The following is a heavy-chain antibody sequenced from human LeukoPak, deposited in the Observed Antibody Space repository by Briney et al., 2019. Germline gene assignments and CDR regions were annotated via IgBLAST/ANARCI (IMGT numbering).Heavy chain of an antibody. CDR3: ARDLGGMIVSGYFDY. D-gene: IGHD3-22*01. CDR2: IRYDGSDK. J-gene: IGHJ4*02. CDR1: GFTFSGYG. V-gene: IGHV3-30*02. Sequence: PGGSLRLSCAASGFTFSGYGMHWVRQAPGQGLEWVAFIRYDGSDKRYADSVKGRFTISRDNAKNSLYLQMNSLRAEDTAVYYCARDLGGMIVSGYFDYWGQGTLVTVSS.